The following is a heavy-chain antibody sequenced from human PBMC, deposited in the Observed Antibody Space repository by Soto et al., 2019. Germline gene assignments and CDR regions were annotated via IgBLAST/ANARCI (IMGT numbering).Heavy chain of an antibody. J-gene: IGHJ6*02. D-gene: IGHD2-15*01. CDR1: GDSVSSNSAA. Sequence: QTLSLTCAISGDSVSSNSAAWNWIRQSPSRGLEWLGRTYYRSKWYNDYAVSVKSRITINPDTSKNQFSLQLNSVTPEDTAVYYCARDRCSGGSCYWSYYYGMDVWGQGTTVTV. V-gene: IGHV6-1*01. CDR3: ARDRCSGGSCYWSYYYGMDV. CDR2: TYYRSKWYN.